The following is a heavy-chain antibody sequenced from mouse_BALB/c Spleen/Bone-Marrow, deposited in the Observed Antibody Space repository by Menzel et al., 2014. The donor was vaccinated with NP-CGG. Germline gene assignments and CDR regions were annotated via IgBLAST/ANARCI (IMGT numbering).Heavy chain of an antibody. J-gene: IGHJ2*01. V-gene: IGHV1-9*01. CDR1: GYTFSNYW. Sequence: LVESRAELMKPGASVKISCKATGYTFSNYWIDWVKQRPGHGLEWIGEILPGSGTANYNEKFKGKATFTADTSSNTAYMQLSSLTSEDSALYYCARASVVPYYFDFWGQGTTLTVSS. CDR3: ARASVVPYYFDF. CDR2: ILPGSGTA. D-gene: IGHD1-1*01.